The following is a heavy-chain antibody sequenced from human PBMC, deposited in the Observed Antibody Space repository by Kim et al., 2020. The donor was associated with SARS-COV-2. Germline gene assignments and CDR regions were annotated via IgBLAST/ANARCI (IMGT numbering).Heavy chain of an antibody. CDR1: GYTFTSYA. CDR2: INTNTGNP. Sequence: ASVKVSCKASGYTFTSYAMNWVRQAPGQGLEWMGWINTNTGNPTYAQGFKGRFVFSLDTSVSTAYLQISSLKAEDTAVYYCARDVISHDSVWGSYPPIDSWGQGPLATVSS. J-gene: IGHJ4*02. D-gene: IGHD3-16*02. CDR3: ARDVISHDSVWGSYPPIDS. V-gene: IGHV7-4-1*02.